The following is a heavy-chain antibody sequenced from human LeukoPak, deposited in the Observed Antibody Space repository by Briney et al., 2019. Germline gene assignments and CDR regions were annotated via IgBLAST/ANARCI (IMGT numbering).Heavy chain of an antibody. CDR1: GFTFSSFA. CDR3: AKAPQSGSSSGYLTPFDY. Sequence: GGSLRLSCAASGFTFSSFAMSWVRQAPGKGLEWVSTITSGASTYYTDSVDGRFTISRDNSKNTLYLQMNSLRAEDTAVYYCAKAPQSGSSSGYLTPFDYWGQGTLVTVSS. J-gene: IGHJ4*02. V-gene: IGHV3-23*01. CDR2: ITSGAST. D-gene: IGHD3-22*01.